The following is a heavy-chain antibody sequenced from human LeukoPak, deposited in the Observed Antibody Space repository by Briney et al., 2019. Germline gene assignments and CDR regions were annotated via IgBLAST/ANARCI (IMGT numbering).Heavy chain of an antibody. CDR1: GGSISSYY. CDR3: ASSATGYSRFDY. J-gene: IGHJ4*02. CDR2: IYYSGST. D-gene: IGHD5-18*01. Sequence: SETLSLTSTVSGGSISSYYWSWIRQPPGKGLEWIGYIYYSGSTNYNPSLKSRVTISVDTSKKQFSLKLSSVTAADTAVYYCASSATGYSRFDYWGQGALVTVSS. V-gene: IGHV4-59*01.